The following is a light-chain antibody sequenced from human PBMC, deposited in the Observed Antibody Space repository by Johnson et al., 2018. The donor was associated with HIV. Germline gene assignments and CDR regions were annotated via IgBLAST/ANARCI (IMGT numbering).Light chain of an antibody. J-gene: IGLJ1*01. V-gene: IGLV1-51*02. CDR3: GTWDGSLSAGAV. CDR1: SSNIGNNY. Sequence: QSVLTQPPSVSAAPGQKVTISCSGSSSNIGNNYVSWYQQLPGTAPKLLIYEDTRRPSGIPDRFSGSKSGTSATLGITGLQTGDEGDYYCGTWDGSLSAGAVFGPAAKVTVL. CDR2: EDT.